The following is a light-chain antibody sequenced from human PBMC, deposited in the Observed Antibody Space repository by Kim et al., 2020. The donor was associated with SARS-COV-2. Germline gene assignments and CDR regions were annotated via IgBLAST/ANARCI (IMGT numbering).Light chain of an antibody. CDR2: DVS. Sequence: GQSITISCTGTSSDVGGYDYVSWYQHHPGKAPKLMIYDVSERPSGVSNRFSGSKSGNTASLTISGLQAEDEADYFCSSCTTSSTYVFGTGTQLTVL. J-gene: IGLJ1*01. CDR3: SSCTTSSTYV. V-gene: IGLV2-14*03. CDR1: SSDVGGYDY.